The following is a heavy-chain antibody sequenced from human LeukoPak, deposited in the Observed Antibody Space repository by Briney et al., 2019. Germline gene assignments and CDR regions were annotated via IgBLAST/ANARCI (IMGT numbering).Heavy chain of an antibody. D-gene: IGHD2-2*01. V-gene: IGHV4-39*07. CDR3: ARVLGYQRGAWFDP. Sequence: SETLSLTCTVSGGSISSSSYYWGWIRQPPGKGLEWIGEINHSGSTNYNPSLKSRVTISVDTSKNQFSLKLSSVTAADTAVYYCARVLGYQRGAWFDPWGQGTLVTVSS. CDR2: INHSGST. CDR1: GGSISSSSYY. J-gene: IGHJ5*02.